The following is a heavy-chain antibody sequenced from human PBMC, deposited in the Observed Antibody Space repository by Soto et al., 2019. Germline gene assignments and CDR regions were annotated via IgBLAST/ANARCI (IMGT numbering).Heavy chain of an antibody. D-gene: IGHD3-22*01. CDR3: ARSWQDYHDSSGYFHN. Sequence: PSETLSLTCTVSGGSISSSIYYWGWIRQPPGKGLEWIGSIYYSGSTYYKPSLTSRVTISVDTSKNKFSLKLNSVTAADMAVYFCARSWQDYHDSSGYFHNWGQGTLVTVS. CDR2: IYYSGST. V-gene: IGHV4-39*01. CDR1: GGSISSSIYY. J-gene: IGHJ4*02.